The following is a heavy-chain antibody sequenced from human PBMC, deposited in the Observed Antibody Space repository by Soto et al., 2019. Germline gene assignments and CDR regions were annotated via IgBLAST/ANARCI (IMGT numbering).Heavy chain of an antibody. CDR3: ARRGRMKGFDY. V-gene: IGHV4-39*01. Sequence: PSETLSLTCTVSGGSISSSSYYWGWIRQPPGKGLEWIGSIFYSGSTYYNPSLKSRITISVDTSKNQFSLKLTSVTAAETAVYYCARRGRMKGFDYWGQGTLVTVSS. J-gene: IGHJ4*02. CDR1: GGSISSSSYY. D-gene: IGHD3-10*01. CDR2: IFYSGST.